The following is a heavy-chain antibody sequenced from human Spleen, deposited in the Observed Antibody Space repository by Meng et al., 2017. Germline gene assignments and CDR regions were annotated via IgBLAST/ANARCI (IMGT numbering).Heavy chain of an antibody. V-gene: IGHV3-21*01. CDR1: GFTFSSYS. CDR3: ARGRVGATIDWFDP. D-gene: IGHD1-26*01. Sequence: GESLKISCAASGFTFSSYSMNWVRQAPGKGLEWVSSISSSSSYIYYADSVKGRFTISRDNAKNSLYLQMNSLGAEDTAVYYCARGRVGATIDWFDPWGQGTLVTVSS. CDR2: ISSSSSYI. J-gene: IGHJ5*02.